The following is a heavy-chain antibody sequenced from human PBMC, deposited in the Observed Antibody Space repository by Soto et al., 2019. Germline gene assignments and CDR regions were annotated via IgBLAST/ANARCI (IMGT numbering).Heavy chain of an antibody. CDR3: AREGPVNLVVVVAAALYDAFDI. Sequence: QVQLQQWGAGLLKPSETLSLTCAVYGGSFSGYYWSWIRQPPGKGLEWIWEINHSGSTNYNPSLKSRVTISVDTSKNQFSLKLSSVTAADTAVYYCAREGPVNLVVVVAAALYDAFDIWGQGTMVTVSS. CDR2: INHSGST. CDR1: GGSFSGYY. D-gene: IGHD2-15*01. J-gene: IGHJ3*02. V-gene: IGHV4-34*01.